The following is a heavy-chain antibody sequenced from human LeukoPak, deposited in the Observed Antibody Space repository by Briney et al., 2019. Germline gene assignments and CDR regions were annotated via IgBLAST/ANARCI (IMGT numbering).Heavy chain of an antibody. CDR2: INPNSGGT. J-gene: IGHJ3*02. Sequence: ASVKVSCKASGYTFTGYYMHWVRQAPGQGLEWMGRINPNSGGTNYAQKFQGWVTMTRDTSISTAYMELSRLRSDDTAVYYCARDSSGWYDYAFDIWGQGTMVTVSS. CDR1: GYTFTGYY. D-gene: IGHD6-19*01. CDR3: ARDSSGWYDYAFDI. V-gene: IGHV1-2*04.